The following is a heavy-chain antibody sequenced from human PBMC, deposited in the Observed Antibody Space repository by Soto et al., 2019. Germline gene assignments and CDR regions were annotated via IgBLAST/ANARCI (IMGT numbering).Heavy chain of an antibody. V-gene: IGHV4-39*01. CDR3: ALYSSGWPPKAPFDP. D-gene: IGHD6-19*01. Sequence: PSETLSLTCIVSGGSISSSSYYWGWIRQPPGKGLEWIGSIYYSGSTYYNPSLKSRVTISVDTSKNQFSLKLSSVTAADTAVYYCALYSSGWPPKAPFDPWGQGTLVTVSS. CDR2: IYYSGST. CDR1: GGSISSSSYY. J-gene: IGHJ5*02.